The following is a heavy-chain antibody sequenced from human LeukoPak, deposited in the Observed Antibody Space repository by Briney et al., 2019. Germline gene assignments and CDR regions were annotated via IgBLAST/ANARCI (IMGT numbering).Heavy chain of an antibody. CDR1: GYTFTGYY. CDR3: ASVVGAVYYYYGMDV. V-gene: IGHV1-69*13. Sequence: SVKVSCKTSGYTFTGYYMHWVRQAPGQGLEWMGGIIPIFGTANYAQKFQGRVTITADESTSTAYMELSSLRSEDTAVYYCASVVGAVYYYYGMDVWGQGTMVTVSS. CDR2: IIPIFGTA. J-gene: IGHJ6*02. D-gene: IGHD1-26*01.